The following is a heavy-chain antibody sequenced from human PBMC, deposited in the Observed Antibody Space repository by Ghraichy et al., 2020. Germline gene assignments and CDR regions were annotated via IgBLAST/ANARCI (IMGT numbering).Heavy chain of an antibody. CDR2: TYYRSKWYN. J-gene: IGHJ4*02. D-gene: IGHD6-19*01. CDR1: GDSVSSNGAA. V-gene: IGHV6-1*01. Sequence: SQTLSLTCAISGDSVSSNGAAWSWIRQSPSRGLEWLGRTYYRSKWYNDYAVSVISRIIINPDTSKNQFSLQLNSVTPEDTAVYYCARGSGWLDYWGQGTPVTVSS. CDR3: ARGSGWLDY.